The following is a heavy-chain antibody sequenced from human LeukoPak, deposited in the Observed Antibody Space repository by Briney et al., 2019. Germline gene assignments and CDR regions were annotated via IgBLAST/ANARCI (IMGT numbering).Heavy chain of an antibody. CDR1: GGTFSSYA. CDR2: IIPIFGTA. J-gene: IGHJ5*02. V-gene: IGHV1-69*05. Sequence: GASVKVSCKASGGTFSSYAISWVRQAPGQGLEWMGGIIPIFGTANYAQKFQGRVTITTDESTSTAYMELSSLRSEDTAVYYCARDLRRWFGPWGQGTLVTVSS. D-gene: IGHD5/OR15-5a*01. CDR3: ARDLRRWFGP.